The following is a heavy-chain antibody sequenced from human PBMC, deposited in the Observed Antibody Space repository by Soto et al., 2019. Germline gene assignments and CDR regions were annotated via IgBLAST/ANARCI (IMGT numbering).Heavy chain of an antibody. V-gene: IGHV3-30*09. J-gene: IGHJ6*02. Sequence: QVQLVESGGGVVQPGRSLRLSCAASGFTFRSYAMHWVRQAPGKGLEWVATISHDGNIKYYADSVKGRFVISRDNSMNAVFLQMNSLRPEDTARYYCARDYETSSAGYYYYGMDVWGHGTTVTVSS. D-gene: IGHD2-2*01. CDR2: ISHDGNIK. CDR1: GFTFRSYA. CDR3: ARDYETSSAGYYYYGMDV.